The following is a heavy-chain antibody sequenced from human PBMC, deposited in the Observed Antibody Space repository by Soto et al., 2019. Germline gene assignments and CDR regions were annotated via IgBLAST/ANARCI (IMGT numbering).Heavy chain of an antibody. CDR2: IYYSGST. CDR3: ARASGECGGDCYSAFGY. D-gene: IGHD2-21*02. Sequence: QVQLQESGPGLVKPSQTLSLTCTVSGGSISSGDYYWSWIRQHPGKGLEWIGYIYYSGSTYYNPSLKSRVTISVDTSKNQFSLKLSSVTAADTAVYYCARASGECGGDCYSAFGYWGQGTLVTVSS. J-gene: IGHJ4*02. V-gene: IGHV4-30-4*01. CDR1: GGSISSGDYY.